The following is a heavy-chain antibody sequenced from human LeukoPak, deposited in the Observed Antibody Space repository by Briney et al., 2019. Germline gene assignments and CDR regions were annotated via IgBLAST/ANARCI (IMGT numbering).Heavy chain of an antibody. CDR1: GFTFSSYG. CDR3: ANENYYGSGSYADH. Sequence: GGSLRLSCAASGFTFSSYGMHWVRQAPGKGLEWVAIISYDGSNTYYADSVKGRFTTSRDNSKNTLYLQMNSLRAEDTAGYYCANENYYGSGSYADHWGQGTLVTVSS. D-gene: IGHD3-10*01. V-gene: IGHV3-30*18. J-gene: IGHJ4*02. CDR2: ISYDGSNT.